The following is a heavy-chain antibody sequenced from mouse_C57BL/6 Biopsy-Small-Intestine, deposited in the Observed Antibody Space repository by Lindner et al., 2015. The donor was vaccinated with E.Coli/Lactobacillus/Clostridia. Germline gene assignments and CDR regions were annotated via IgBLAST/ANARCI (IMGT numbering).Heavy chain of an antibody. CDR3: GAARATWFAY. D-gene: IGHD3-1*01. CDR1: GYAFSSSW. J-gene: IGHJ3*01. Sequence: VQLQESGAELVKPGASVKISCKASGYAFSSSWMNWVKQRPGKGLEWIGWIYPGDGDTNYNGKFRGKATLTADKSSSTAYMQLSSLTSGDSAVYFCGAARATWFAYWGQGTLVTVSA. V-gene: IGHV1-82*01. CDR2: IYPGDGDT.